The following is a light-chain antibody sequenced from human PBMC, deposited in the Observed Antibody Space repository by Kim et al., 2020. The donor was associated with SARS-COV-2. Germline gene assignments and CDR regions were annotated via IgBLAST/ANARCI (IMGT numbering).Light chain of an antibody. CDR2: DVS. J-gene: IGLJ2*01. CDR1: NSDVGDYNY. CDR3: SSYTSSSTV. V-gene: IGLV2-14*03. Sequence: QSALTQPASVSGSPGQSITISCTGTNSDVGDYNYVSWYQQHPGKAPKLMIYDVSNRPSGVSNRFSGSKSGNTASLTISGLQAEDEADYYCSSYTSSSTVFGGGTKLTVL.